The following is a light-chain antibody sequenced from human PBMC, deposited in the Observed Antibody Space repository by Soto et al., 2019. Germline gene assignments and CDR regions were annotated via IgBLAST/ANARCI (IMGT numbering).Light chain of an antibody. J-gene: IGKJ1*01. CDR2: AAS. V-gene: IGKV1-39*01. CDR3: QQSYSTPRT. Sequence: DIQMIQSPSSLSASVGDRVTITCRASQSISSYLNWYQQKPGKAPKLLIYAASSLQSGVPSRFSGSGSGTDFTLTISSLQPEDFATYYCQQSYSTPRTCGQGTKVDIK. CDR1: QSISSY.